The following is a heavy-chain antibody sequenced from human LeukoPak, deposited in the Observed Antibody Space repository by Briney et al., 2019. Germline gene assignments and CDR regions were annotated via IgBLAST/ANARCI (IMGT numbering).Heavy chain of an antibody. Sequence: SETLSLTCIVCGGSISSGSHYWGWIRQPPGKGLERTGSMRYSGITCYNPSLTSRVTISVDTSKNQFSLKLTSVTAADTAVYYCARYPYSDSGVWQAFDYWGQGTLVTVSS. CDR3: ARYPYSDSGVWQAFDY. J-gene: IGHJ4*02. D-gene: IGHD5-12*01. CDR2: MRYSGIT. V-gene: IGHV4-39*01. CDR1: GGSISSGSHY.